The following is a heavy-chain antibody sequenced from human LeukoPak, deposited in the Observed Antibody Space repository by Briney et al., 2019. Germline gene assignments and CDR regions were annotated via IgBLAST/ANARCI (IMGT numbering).Heavy chain of an antibody. Sequence: SETLSLTCTVSGGSTSSYYWSWIRQPPGKGLEWIGYVYYSGSTNYNPSLKSRVTVSVDTSKNQFSLKLSSVTAADTAVYYCARDSGYDNWFDPWGQGTLVTVSS. CDR3: ARDSGYDNWFDP. V-gene: IGHV4-59*01. D-gene: IGHD5-12*01. CDR2: VYYSGST. CDR1: GGSTSSYY. J-gene: IGHJ5*02.